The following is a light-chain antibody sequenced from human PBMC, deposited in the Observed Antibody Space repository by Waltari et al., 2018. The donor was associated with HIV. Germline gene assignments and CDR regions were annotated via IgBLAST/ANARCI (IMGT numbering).Light chain of an antibody. CDR1: SLRSFF. V-gene: IGLV3-19*01. CDR3: HSRDTDGDHYV. CDR2: GAN. Sequence: SSDLTQDPVLPVALGQTIKLTCQGDSLRSFFPNWYQQTPGQAPILVVYGANRRPSGIPDRFSASNSGNTSSLIISDSQAVDEADYYCHSRDTDGDHYVFGGGTRVIV. J-gene: IGLJ1*01.